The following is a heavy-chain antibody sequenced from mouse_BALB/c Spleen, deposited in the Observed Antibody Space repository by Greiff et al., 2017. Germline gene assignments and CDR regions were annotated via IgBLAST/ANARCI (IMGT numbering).Heavy chain of an antibody. D-gene: IGHD1-1*01. CDR1: GFSLTSYG. J-gene: IGHJ1*01. V-gene: IGHV2-9*02. Sequence: VKLMESGPGLVAPSQSLSITCTVSGFSLTSYGVHWVRQPPGKGLEWLGVIWAGGSTNYNSALMSRLSISKDNSKSQVFLKMNSLQTDDTAMYYCARDRGPHYDGSPDWGEGTTVTVAA. CDR2: IWAGGST. CDR3: ARDRGPHYDGSPD.